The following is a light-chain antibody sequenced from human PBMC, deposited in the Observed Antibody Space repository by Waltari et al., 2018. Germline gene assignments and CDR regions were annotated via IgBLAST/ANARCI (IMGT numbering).Light chain of an antibody. J-gene: IGLJ3*02. CDR2: DVT. CDR3: CSFAGTYTWV. CDR1: TSAVGGYNY. V-gene: IGLV2-11*01. Sequence: SALTQPRSVSGSPGQSVTNPCTGTTSAVGGYNYVSWYQHPPGKAPKLMIFDVTQRPSGVPDRFSGSKSANTASLTISGLQAEDEADYYCCSFAGTYTWVFGGGTKVTVL.